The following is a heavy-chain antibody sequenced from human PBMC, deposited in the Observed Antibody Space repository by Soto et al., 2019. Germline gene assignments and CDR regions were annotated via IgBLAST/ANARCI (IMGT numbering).Heavy chain of an antibody. CDR3: AKESCRGGNSFFNQVYGMYV. J-gene: IGHJ6*04. CDR1: GFTFSTYA. Sequence: SLRLSCAASGFTFSTYAINWVRQAPGKGLEWVSAISGSGGSTYYADSVKGRFTISRDNSKNTLYLQMNSLRAEDTAVYYCAKESCRGGNSFFNQVYGMYVRGEGTTVTVTS. D-gene: IGHD2-15*01. CDR2: ISGSGGST. V-gene: IGHV3-23*01.